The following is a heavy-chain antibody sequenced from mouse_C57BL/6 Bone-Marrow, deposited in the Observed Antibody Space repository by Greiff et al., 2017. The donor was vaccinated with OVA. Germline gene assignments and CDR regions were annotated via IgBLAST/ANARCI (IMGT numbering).Heavy chain of an antibody. CDR2: IYPGNSDT. J-gene: IGHJ4*01. CDR1: GYTFTSYW. CDR3: YLPLYAMDY. V-gene: IGHV1-5*01. Sequence: EVQLQQSGTVLARPGASVKMSCKTSGYTFTSYWMHWVKQRPGQGLEWIGAIYPGNSDTSYNQKFKGKAKLTAVTTASTAYMELSILTNEDSSVYYCYLPLYAMDYWGQGTAVTVSS.